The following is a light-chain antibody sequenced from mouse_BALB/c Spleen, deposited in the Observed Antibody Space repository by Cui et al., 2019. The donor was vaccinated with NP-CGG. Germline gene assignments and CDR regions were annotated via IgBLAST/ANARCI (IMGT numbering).Light chain of an antibody. CDR2: GTN. CDR3: ALWYSNHWV. CDR1: TGAVTTNNF. J-gene: IGLJ1*01. Sequence: QAVVTQYSALTTSPGETVTLTCRSSTGAVTTNNFANWVQEKPDHLFTGLIGGTNNRAPGVPARFSGSLIGDKAALTITGAQPEDEAIYFCALWYSNHWVFGGGTKLTVL. V-gene: IGLV1*01.